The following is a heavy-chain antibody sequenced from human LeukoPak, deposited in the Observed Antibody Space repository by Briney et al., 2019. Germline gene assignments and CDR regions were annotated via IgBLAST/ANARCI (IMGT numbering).Heavy chain of an antibody. J-gene: IGHJ5*02. V-gene: IGHV1-69*01. CDR3: AVGYCSSTSCYRPMLFDP. CDR1: GGTFSSYA. Sequence: ESSVKVSCKASGGTFSSYAISCVLQAPGQRLEWIEGIIPIIATPNYAQKFQGRVTITADESTSTDYMELSSLRSEDTAVYYCAVGYCSSTSCYRPMLFDPWGQGTLVTVSS. CDR2: IIPIIATP. D-gene: IGHD2-2*01.